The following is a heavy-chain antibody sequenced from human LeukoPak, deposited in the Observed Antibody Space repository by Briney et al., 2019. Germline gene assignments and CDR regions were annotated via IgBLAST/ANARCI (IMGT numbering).Heavy chain of an antibody. Sequence: GGSQRLSCAASGFIFNSNAMTWVRQAPGKGLEWVSAISETGGGTYYADSVKGRFTISRDNSRNTLYLQMNSLRAEDTALYYCAKNYYASTGYDYWGQGTLVTVSS. J-gene: IGHJ4*02. V-gene: IGHV3-23*01. CDR3: AKNYYASTGYDY. CDR2: ISETGGGT. D-gene: IGHD3-22*01. CDR1: GFIFNSNA.